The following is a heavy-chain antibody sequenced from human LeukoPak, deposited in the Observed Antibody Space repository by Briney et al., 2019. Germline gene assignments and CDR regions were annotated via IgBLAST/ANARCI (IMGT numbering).Heavy chain of an antibody. J-gene: IGHJ4*02. D-gene: IGHD3-22*01. CDR3: ARDDSSARANY. Sequence: GGSLRLSCAASGFTFNNYWMHWVRQAPGKGLVWVSLINSDGSSTVYADSLKGRFTISRDNAKNTLYLQMNSLRAEDTAVYYCARDDSSARANYWGQGTLVTVSS. CDR2: INSDGSST. V-gene: IGHV3-74*01. CDR1: GFTFNNYW.